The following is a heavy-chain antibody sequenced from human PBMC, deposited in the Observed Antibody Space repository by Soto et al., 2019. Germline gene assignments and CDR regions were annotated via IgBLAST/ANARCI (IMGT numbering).Heavy chain of an antibody. V-gene: IGHV1-18*01. D-gene: IGHD3-3*01. J-gene: IGHJ6*03. CDR2: ISAYNGNT. CDR1: GYTFTSYG. Sequence: VKVSCKASGYTFTSYGISWVRQAPGQGLEWMGWISAYNGNTNYAQKLQGRVTMTTDTSTSTAYMELRSLRSDDTAVYYCARGNYDFWSGYYTLNYYYYYMDVWGKGTTVTVSS. CDR3: ARGNYDFWSGYYTLNYYYYYMDV.